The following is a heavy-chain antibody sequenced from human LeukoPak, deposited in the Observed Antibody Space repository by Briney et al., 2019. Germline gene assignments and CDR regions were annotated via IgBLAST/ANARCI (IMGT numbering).Heavy chain of an antibody. D-gene: IGHD3-22*01. CDR2: ISCIGGTT. CDR3: AKDQSSFYLFGC. J-gene: IGHJ4*02. V-gene: IGHV3-23*01. CDR1: GLICSSYA. Sequence: GGSLRLSCAGSGLICSSYAMSWGRHAPGKGLECVSGISCIGGTTKYADSVKGRYTTSRDNSKSTLYLQMNSLRAEDAAIYYCAKDQSSFYLFGCWGQGTLVTVCS.